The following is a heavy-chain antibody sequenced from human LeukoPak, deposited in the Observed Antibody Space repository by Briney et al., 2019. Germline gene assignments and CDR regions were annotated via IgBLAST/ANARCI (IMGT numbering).Heavy chain of an antibody. CDR2: ISGSGGST. CDR1: GFTFSSYA. CDR3: AKDRFITMTVVVIRYYFDY. Sequence: GGSLRLSCAASGFTFSSYAMSWVRQAPGKGLEWVSAISGSGGSTYYADSVKGRFTISRDNSKNTLYPQMNSLRAEDTAVYYCAKDRFITMTVVVIRYYFDYWGQGTLVTVSS. V-gene: IGHV3-23*01. D-gene: IGHD3-22*01. J-gene: IGHJ4*02.